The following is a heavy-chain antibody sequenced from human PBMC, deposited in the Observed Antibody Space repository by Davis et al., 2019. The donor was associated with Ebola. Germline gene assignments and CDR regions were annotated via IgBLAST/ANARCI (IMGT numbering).Heavy chain of an antibody. CDR1: GASITSGGYC. CDR3: ARIRLGNLFFDY. J-gene: IGHJ4*02. Sequence: PSETLSLTCAVSGASITSGGYCWSWIRQLPGKGLEWIGYIYHSGSTYYNPPLKSRVIISLDTSTNQFSLNLTSVTAAETAVYYCARIRLGNLFFDYWGQGTLVTVSS. CDR2: IYHSGST. D-gene: IGHD3-16*01. V-gene: IGHV4-30-2*05.